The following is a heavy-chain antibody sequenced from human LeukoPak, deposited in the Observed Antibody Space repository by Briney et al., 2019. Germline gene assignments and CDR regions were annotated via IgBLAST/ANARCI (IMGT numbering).Heavy chain of an antibody. CDR3: ARIYYGSGSYFFHY. Sequence: SETLPLTCTVSGGSISSSSYYWGWIRQPPGKGLEWIGSIYYSGSTYYNPSLKSRVTISVDTSKNQFSLKLSSVTAADTAVYYCARIYYGSGSYFFHYWGQGTLVTVSS. CDR2: IYYSGST. CDR1: GGSISSSSYY. D-gene: IGHD3-10*01. J-gene: IGHJ4*02. V-gene: IGHV4-39*01.